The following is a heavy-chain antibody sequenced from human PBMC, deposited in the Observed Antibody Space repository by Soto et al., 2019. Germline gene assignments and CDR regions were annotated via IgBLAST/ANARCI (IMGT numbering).Heavy chain of an antibody. D-gene: IGHD2-21*02. J-gene: IGHJ6*02. CDR2: IYWDDDK. CDR1: SFSLSTGGVG. Sequence: SGPTLVNPTQTLTLTCTFSSFSLSTGGVGVGWIRQPPGKALEVLALIYWDDDKRYSPSLRSRLTITKDTSKNQVVLTMTNMDPADTATYYCIQSRCGGDCLQSYASYYYYGMDVWGQGT. CDR3: IQSRCGGDCLQSYASYYYYGMDV. V-gene: IGHV2-5*02.